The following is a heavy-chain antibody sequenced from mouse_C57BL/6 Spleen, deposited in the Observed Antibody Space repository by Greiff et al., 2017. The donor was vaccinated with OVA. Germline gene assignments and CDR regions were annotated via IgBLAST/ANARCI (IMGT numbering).Heavy chain of an antibody. CDR3: ATYCSNYEAY. V-gene: IGHV1-69*01. CDR1: GYTFTSYW. D-gene: IGHD2-5*01. CDR2: IDPSDSYT. Sequence: QVQLQQPGAELVMPGASVKLSCKASGYTFTSYWMHWVKQRPGQGLEWIGEIDPSDSYTNYNQKFKGKSTLTVDKSSSTAYMQLSSLTSEDSAVYYCATYCSNYEAYWGQGTLVTVSA. J-gene: IGHJ3*01.